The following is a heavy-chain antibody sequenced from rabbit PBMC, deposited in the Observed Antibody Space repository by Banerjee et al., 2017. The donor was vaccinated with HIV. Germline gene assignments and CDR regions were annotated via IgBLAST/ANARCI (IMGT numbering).Heavy chain of an antibody. J-gene: IGHJ4*01. D-gene: IGHD6-1*01. Sequence: QEQLEESGGDLVKPEGSLTLTCTASGFSFSNKYVMCWVRQAPGKGLEWIACINTSSGNTVYASWVNGRFTISSHNAQNTLYLQLDNLTAADTATYFCARETGYGGYGYSKGNLWGQGTLVTV. CDR2: INTSSGNT. V-gene: IGHV1S45*01. CDR3: ARETGYGGYGYSKGNL. CDR1: GFSFSNKYV.